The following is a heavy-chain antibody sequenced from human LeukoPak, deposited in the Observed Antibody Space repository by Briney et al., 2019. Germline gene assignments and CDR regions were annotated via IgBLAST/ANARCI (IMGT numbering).Heavy chain of an antibody. D-gene: IGHD1-26*01. CDR2: IYYSGST. J-gene: IGHJ4*02. Sequence: SETLSLTCTVSGGSISSYYCSWIRQPPGKGLEWIGYIYYSGSTNYNPSLKSRVTISVDASKNQFSLKLSSVTAADTAVYYCARGGSYYGYFDYWGQGTLVTVSS. V-gene: IGHV4-59*01. CDR1: GGSISSYY. CDR3: ARGGSYYGYFDY.